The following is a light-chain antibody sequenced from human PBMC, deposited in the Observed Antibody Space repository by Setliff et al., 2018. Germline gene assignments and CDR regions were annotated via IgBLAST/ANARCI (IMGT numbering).Light chain of an antibody. CDR2: DVS. J-gene: IGLJ1*01. Sequence: QAVVTQPASVSGSPGQSITISCTGTSNDIGHSHYVSWYQQHPGKVPQLIIYDVSIRPSGVSDRSSAHKSGNTASLSISGLQIEDEGYYYCASYTSITTGVFGTGTKVTVL. CDR3: ASYTSITTGV. V-gene: IGLV2-14*03. CDR1: SNDIGHSHY.